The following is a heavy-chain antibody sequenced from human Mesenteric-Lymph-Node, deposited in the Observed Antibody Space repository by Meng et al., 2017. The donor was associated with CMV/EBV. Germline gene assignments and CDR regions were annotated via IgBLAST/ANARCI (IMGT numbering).Heavy chain of an antibody. CDR1: GGSISSGGYY. CDR2: IYYSGST. J-gene: IGHJ4*02. D-gene: IGHD6-19*01. Sequence: TVSGGSISSGGYYWSWIRQHPGKGLEWIGYIYYSGSTYYNPSLKSRVTISVDTSKNQFSLKLSSVTAADTAVYYCARNQKGWYSDYWGQGTLVTVSS. V-gene: IGHV4-31*03. CDR3: ARNQKGWYSDY.